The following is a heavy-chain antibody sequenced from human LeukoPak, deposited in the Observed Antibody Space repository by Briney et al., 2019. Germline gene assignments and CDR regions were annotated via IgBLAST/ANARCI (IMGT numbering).Heavy chain of an antibody. Sequence: SETLSLTCTVSGGSISSNSYYWGWIRQPPGKGLEWIGSIYYSGSTYYNPSLNSRVTISVDTSKNQFSLRLSSLTAADTAVYYCARRHYYNGRAYYFLDYWGQGTLVTVSS. CDR1: GGSISSNSYY. V-gene: IGHV4-39*07. CDR3: ARRHYYNGRAYYFLDY. CDR2: IYYSGST. D-gene: IGHD3-22*01. J-gene: IGHJ4*02.